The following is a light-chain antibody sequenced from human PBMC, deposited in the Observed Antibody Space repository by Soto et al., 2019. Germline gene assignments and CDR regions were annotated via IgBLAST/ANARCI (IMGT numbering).Light chain of an antibody. Sequence: DIRMTQSAASLSATLRDRVTITCGASQGISNYLAWYQQKPGKVPKLLIYAASTLQSGVPSRFSGSGYGTDFNLTISSLQPEDVATYYCQKYNSAPLTFGGGTKVDI. V-gene: IGKV1-27*01. CDR3: QKYNSAPLT. J-gene: IGKJ4*01. CDR2: AAS. CDR1: QGISNY.